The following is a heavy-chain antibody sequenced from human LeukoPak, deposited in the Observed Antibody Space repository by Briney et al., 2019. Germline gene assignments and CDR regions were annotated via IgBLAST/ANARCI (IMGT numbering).Heavy chain of an antibody. J-gene: IGHJ6*02. Sequence: SETLSLTCTVSGGSISSYYWSWIRQPPGKGQEWIGYIYYSGSTNYNPSLKSRVTISVDTSKNQFSLKLSSVTAADTAVYYCARLRSDYYYYGMDVWGQGTTVTVSS. CDR1: GGSISSYY. CDR2: IYYSGST. V-gene: IGHV4-59*01. CDR3: ARLRSDYYYYGMDV.